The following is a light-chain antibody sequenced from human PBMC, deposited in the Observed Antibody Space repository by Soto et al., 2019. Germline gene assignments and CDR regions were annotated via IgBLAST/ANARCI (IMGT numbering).Light chain of an antibody. Sequence: EIVLTQSPATLSLSPGERATLSCRVSQSVSSYLAWYQQKPGQAPRLLIYDAFNRATGIPARFSGSGSGTDFTLTMSSLEHEDFAVYYCQQRSNWPYTFGQGTKLEIK. CDR3: QQRSNWPYT. CDR2: DAF. V-gene: IGKV3-11*01. CDR1: QSVSSY. J-gene: IGKJ2*01.